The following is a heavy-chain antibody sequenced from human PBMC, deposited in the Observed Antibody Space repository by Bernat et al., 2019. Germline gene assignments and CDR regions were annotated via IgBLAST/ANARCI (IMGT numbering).Heavy chain of an antibody. J-gene: IGHJ3*02. CDR1: GFTFSSYA. CDR2: ISGSGGGT. V-gene: IGHV3-23*04. D-gene: IGHD4-17*01. Sequence: EVQLVESGGGLVQPGGSLRLSCAASGFTFSSYAMTCVRQAPGKGLGGVSAISGSGGGTYYADSVKGRFTISRDNSKNTLYLQMNSLRAEDTAVYYCAASVTTLAFDIWGQGTMVTVSS. CDR3: AASVTTLAFDI.